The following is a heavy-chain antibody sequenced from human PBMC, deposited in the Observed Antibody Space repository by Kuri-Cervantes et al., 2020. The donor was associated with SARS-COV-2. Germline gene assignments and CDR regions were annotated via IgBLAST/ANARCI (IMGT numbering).Heavy chain of an antibody. V-gene: IGHV3-7*02. CDR2: IKQDGSEK. D-gene: IGHD1-14*01. CDR3: ASHVGKHGYFQH. Sequence: LSLTCAASGFTFSSYWMSWVRQAPGKGLEWVANIKQDGSEKYYVDSVKGRFTISRDNAKNSLYLQMNSLRAEDTAVYYCASHVGKHGYFQHWGQGTLVTVSS. CDR1: GFTFSSYW. J-gene: IGHJ1*01.